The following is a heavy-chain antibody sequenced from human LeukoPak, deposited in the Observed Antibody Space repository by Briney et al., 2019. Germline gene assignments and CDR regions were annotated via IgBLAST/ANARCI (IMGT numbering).Heavy chain of an antibody. J-gene: IGHJ3*02. Sequence: ASVKVSCKASGYTFTSYYMHWVRQAPGQGLEWMGIINPSGGSTSYAQKFQGRVTMTRDMSTSTVYMELSSLRSEDTAVYYCARGTTHLWFGEGGNALDIWGQGTMVTVSS. V-gene: IGHV1-46*01. CDR3: ARGTTHLWFGEGGNALDI. CDR1: GYTFTSYY. CDR2: INPSGGST. D-gene: IGHD3-10*01.